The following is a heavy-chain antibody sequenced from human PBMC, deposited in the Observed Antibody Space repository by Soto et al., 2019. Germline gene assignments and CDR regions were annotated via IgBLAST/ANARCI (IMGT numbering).Heavy chain of an antibody. CDR2: IYYSGST. J-gene: IGHJ5*02. V-gene: IGHV4-39*01. CDR1: GGSISSSSFY. D-gene: IGHD3-3*01. CDR3: ARLTIFGVVNGWFDP. Sequence: KTSETLSLTCTVSGGSISSSSFYWGWVRQPPGKGLEWIGNIYYSGSTYYNPSLKSRVTISVDTSKNQFSLKLSSVTAADTAVYYCARLTIFGVVNGWFDPWGQGTLVTVSS.